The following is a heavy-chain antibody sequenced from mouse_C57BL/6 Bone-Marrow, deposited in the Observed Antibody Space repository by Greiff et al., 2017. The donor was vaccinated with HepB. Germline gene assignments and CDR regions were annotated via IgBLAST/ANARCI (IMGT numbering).Heavy chain of an antibody. Sequence: VQRVESGAELVKPGASVKISCKASGYAFSSYWMNWVKQRPGKGLEWIGQIYPGDGDTNYNGKFKGKATLTADKSSSTAYMQLSSLTSEDSAVYFCARRDYYGLWYFDVWGTGTTVTVSS. J-gene: IGHJ1*03. CDR2: IYPGDGDT. D-gene: IGHD2-1*01. CDR1: GYAFSSYW. CDR3: ARRDYYGLWYFDV. V-gene: IGHV1-80*01.